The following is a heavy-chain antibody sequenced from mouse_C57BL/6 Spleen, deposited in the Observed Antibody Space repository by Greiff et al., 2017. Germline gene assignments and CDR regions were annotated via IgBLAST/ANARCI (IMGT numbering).Heavy chain of an antibody. Sequence: QVQLQQSGAELVMPGASVKLSSKASGYTFTSYWMHWVKQRPGQGLEWIGEIDPSDSYTNYNQKFKGKSTLTVDKSSSTAYMQLSSLTSEDSAVYYCAAAQAGFDYWGQGTTLTVSS. V-gene: IGHV1-69*01. CDR3: AAAQAGFDY. CDR1: GYTFTSYW. D-gene: IGHD3-2*02. J-gene: IGHJ2*01. CDR2: IDPSDSYT.